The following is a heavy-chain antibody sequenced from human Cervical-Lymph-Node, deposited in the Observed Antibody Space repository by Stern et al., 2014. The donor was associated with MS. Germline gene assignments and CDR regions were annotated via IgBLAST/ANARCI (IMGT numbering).Heavy chain of an antibody. V-gene: IGHV1-2*06. Sequence: QVQLVQSGAEVKKPGASVKVSCKASGYTFTAYHLHWVRQAPGQGLEWVGRIDPGRDVPAYAEKYQGRVTVTSDTSITTAYMELNRLTSDDTAVYYCAIMGCSGGSCNSDDYWGQGTLVTVSS. CDR3: AIMGCSGGSCNSDDY. CDR2: IDPGRDVP. CDR1: GYTFTAYH. J-gene: IGHJ4*02. D-gene: IGHD2-15*01.